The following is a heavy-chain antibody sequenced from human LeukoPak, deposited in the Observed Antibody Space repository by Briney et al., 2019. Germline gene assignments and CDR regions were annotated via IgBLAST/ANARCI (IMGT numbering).Heavy chain of an antibody. CDR1: GFIFSSYG. V-gene: IGHV3-7*03. D-gene: IGHD3-16*01. Sequence: GGSLRLSCAASGFIFSSYGMHWVRQAPGKGLEWVASINHNGNVNYYVDSVKGRFTISRDNAKNSLYLQMSNLRAEDTAVYFCARGGGLDVWGQGATVTVSS. J-gene: IGHJ6*02. CDR3: ARGGGLDV. CDR2: INHNGNVN.